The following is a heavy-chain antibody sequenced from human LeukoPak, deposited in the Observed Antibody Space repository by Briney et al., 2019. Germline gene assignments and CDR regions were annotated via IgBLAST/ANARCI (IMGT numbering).Heavy chain of an antibody. CDR3: ARPSSGWSTNGFDP. CDR2: INPNSCDT. V-gene: IGHV1-2*02. Sequence: ASVTVSCMASGYTFTGYYMHWMRQAPGQGLEWMGWINPNSCDTNYVQKFQGRVTMTRDTSISTDYMEVSKLGSDDTAVYFCARPSSGWSTNGFDPWGQGTLVTVSS. J-gene: IGHJ5*02. D-gene: IGHD6-19*01. CDR1: GYTFTGYY.